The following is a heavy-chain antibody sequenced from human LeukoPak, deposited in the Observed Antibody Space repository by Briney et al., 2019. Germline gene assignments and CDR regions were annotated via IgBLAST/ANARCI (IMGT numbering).Heavy chain of an antibody. CDR1: GFTFSSYG. V-gene: IGHV3-33*01. J-gene: IGHJ4*02. CDR3: ACREGSGHGYGSGSQGFDY. CDR2: IWYDGSNK. D-gene: IGHD3-10*01. Sequence: PGGSLRLSCAASGFTFSSYGMHWVRQAPGKGLEWVAVIWYDGSNKYYADSVKGRFTISRDNSKNTLYLQMNSLRAEDTAVYYCACREGSGHGYGSGSQGFDYWGQGTLVTVSS.